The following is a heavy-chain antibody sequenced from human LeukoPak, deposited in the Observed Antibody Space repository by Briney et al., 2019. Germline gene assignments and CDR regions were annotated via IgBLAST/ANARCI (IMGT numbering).Heavy chain of an antibody. D-gene: IGHD6-19*01. V-gene: IGHV4-34*01. CDR2: INHSGST. Sequence: KSSEALSLTCAFHGRSFSGYHWSWIRHPPGNGPELIGEINHSGSTNYNPSLKSRVSISVDTSKNQFSLKLSSVTAADTAVYYCASISVAGKNSIFDYSGQGTLVTVSS. J-gene: IGHJ4*02. CDR1: GRSFSGYH. CDR3: ASISVAGKNSIFDY.